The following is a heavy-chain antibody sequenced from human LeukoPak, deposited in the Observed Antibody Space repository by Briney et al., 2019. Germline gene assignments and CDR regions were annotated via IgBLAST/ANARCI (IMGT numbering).Heavy chain of an antibody. CDR2: IYYSGST. D-gene: IGHD3-22*01. J-gene: IGHJ6*02. V-gene: IGHV4-31*03. CDR1: GGSISSGGYY. CDR3: ARDSYDSSGRSNYGMDV. Sequence: SQTLYLTCTVSGGSISSGGYYWSWIRQHPGKGLEWIGYIYYSGSTYYNPSLKSRVTISVDTPKNQFSLKLSSVTAADTAVYYCARDSYDSSGRSNYGMDVWGQGTTVTVSS.